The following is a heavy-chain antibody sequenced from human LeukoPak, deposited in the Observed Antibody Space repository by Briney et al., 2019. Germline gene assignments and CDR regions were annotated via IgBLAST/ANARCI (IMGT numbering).Heavy chain of an antibody. CDR1: GFTFDDYA. D-gene: IGHD1-26*01. CDR3: AKRGWDLHRYYLEC. CDR2: ISWNSGSI. Sequence: GRSLRLSCAASGFTFDDYAMHWVRQAPGKGLECVSGISWNSGSIGYADSVKGRFTISRDNAKNSLYLQMNSLRAEDMALFYCAKRGWDLHRYYLECWGQGTLVTVSS. J-gene: IGHJ4*02. V-gene: IGHV3-9*03.